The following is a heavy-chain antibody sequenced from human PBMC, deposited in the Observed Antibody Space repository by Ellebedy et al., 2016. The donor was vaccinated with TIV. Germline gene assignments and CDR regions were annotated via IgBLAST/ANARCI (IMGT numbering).Heavy chain of an antibody. V-gene: IGHV4-31*03. J-gene: IGHJ6*03. CDR3: ARSSRSSWHYYYYYMDV. Sequence: SETLSLTXTVSGGSISSGDYYWNWIRQHPGKGLEWIGNIYYSGSTYYNPSLKSRLTISVDTSKNQFSLKLSSVTAADTAVYYCARSSRSSWHYYYYYMDVWGKGTTVTVSS. D-gene: IGHD6-13*01. CDR2: IYYSGST. CDR1: GGSISSGDYY.